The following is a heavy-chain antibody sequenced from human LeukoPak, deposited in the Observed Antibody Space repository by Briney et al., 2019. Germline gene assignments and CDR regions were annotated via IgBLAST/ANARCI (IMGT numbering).Heavy chain of an antibody. CDR2: IHYSGNT. Sequence: SETLSLTCAVYGGSFSGYYWGWIRQPPGKGLEWIGGIHYSGNTYYNPSLKSRVTISVDTSKNQFSLKLSSVTAADTAVYYCARLGAGPTYYDFWSGYSSFYFDYWGQGTLVTVSS. D-gene: IGHD3-3*01. CDR3: ARLGAGPTYYDFWSGYSSFYFDY. V-gene: IGHV4-34*01. CDR1: GGSFSGYY. J-gene: IGHJ4*02.